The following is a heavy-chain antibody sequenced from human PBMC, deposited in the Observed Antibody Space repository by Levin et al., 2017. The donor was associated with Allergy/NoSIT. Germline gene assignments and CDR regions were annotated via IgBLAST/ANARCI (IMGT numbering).Heavy chain of an antibody. CDR1: GFTFSDSY. CDR3: ARLAYDSHIDY. Sequence: GESLKISCAGSGFTFSDSYMIWLRQAPGQGLEWVSYISESGRTIFHTDSVKGRFTVSRDNAKNSLSLQMNSLRAEDTAVYYCARLAYDSHIDYWGQGRLVTVSS. CDR2: ISESGRTI. D-gene: IGHD3-22*01. J-gene: IGHJ4*02. V-gene: IGHV3-11*01.